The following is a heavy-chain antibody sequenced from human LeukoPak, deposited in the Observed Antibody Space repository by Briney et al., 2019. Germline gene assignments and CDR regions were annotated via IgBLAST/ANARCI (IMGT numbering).Heavy chain of an antibody. D-gene: IGHD6-13*01. CDR1: GGSFSGLY. V-gene: IGHV4-34*01. J-gene: IGHJ4*02. CDR2: INHGGST. Sequence: SSETLSLTCAVSGGSFSGLYWNWIRQPPGKGLEWIGEINHGGSTNYNPSLKSRVTISVDTSQNQFSLRLSSVTAADTAVYYCARGRYVTTRGGAAAGFLDYWGQGTLVTVST. CDR3: ARGRYVTTRGGAAAGFLDY.